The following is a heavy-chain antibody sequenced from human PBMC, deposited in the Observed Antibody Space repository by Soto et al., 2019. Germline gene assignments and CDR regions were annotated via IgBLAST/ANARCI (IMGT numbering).Heavy chain of an antibody. V-gene: IGHV4-39*07. CDR3: ARYRREAVAGYTLDN. D-gene: IGHD6-13*01. CDR2: IYYSGST. Sequence: SGTLSLTCTVSGGSISSSSYYWGWIRQPPGKGLEWIGSIYYSGSTYYNPSLKSRVTISVDTSKSQFSLKVNSMTAADTAVYYCARYRREAVAGYTLDNWGQGILVTVSS. J-gene: IGHJ4*02. CDR1: GGSISSSSYY.